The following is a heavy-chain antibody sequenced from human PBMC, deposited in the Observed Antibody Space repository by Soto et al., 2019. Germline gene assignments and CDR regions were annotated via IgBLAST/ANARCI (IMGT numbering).Heavy chain of an antibody. CDR1: GYTFTSYG. CDR3: ARDRGSYALDY. J-gene: IGHJ4*02. D-gene: IGHD1-26*01. CDR2: ISANNGNT. V-gene: IGHV1-18*01. Sequence: QVQLVQSGGEVKKPGASVKVSCKASGYTFTSYGISWVRQAPGQGLEWMGWISANNGNTNYAQNLQGRVTMTTDTSTSTAYRELRSLRSDDTAVYYCARDRGSYALDYWGQGTLVTVSS.